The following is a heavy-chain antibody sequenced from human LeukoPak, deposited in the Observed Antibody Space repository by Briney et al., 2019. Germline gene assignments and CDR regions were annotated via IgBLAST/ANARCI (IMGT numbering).Heavy chain of an antibody. CDR1: GFTFSSYA. J-gene: IGHJ4*02. V-gene: IGHV3-30-3*01. D-gene: IGHD6-13*01. CDR2: ISYDGSNK. Sequence: GGSLRLSCAASGFTFSSYAMHWVRQAPGKGLEWVAVISYDGSNKYYADSVKGRFTISRDNSKNTLYLQMNSLRAENTAVYYCARATRADSSSWFFDYWGQGTLVTVSS. CDR3: ARATRADSSSWFFDY.